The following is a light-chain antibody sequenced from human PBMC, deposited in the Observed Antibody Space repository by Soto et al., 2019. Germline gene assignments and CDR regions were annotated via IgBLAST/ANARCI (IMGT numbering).Light chain of an antibody. CDR2: GAS. CDR1: QSVSSN. J-gene: IGKJ2*01. CDR3: QQYNNWPPLT. V-gene: IGKV3-15*01. Sequence: EIVMTQSPATLSVSPGERATRSCRASQSVSSNLAWYQQKPGQAPRLLIYGASTRATGIPARFSGSGSGTEFPLTISSLQSQDFAVYYCQQYNNWPPLTFGQGTKLEIK.